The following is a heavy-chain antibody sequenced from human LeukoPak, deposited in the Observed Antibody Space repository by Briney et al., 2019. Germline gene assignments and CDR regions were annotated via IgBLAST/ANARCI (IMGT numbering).Heavy chain of an antibody. CDR1: GFTFSSFS. D-gene: IGHD3-10*01. V-gene: IGHV3-48*01. Sequence: PGGSLRLSCAASGFTFSSFSMNWVRQAPGKGLEWVSYISSSSSTIYYADSVKGRFTISRDNAKNSLYLQMNSLRAEDTAVYYCARICWFGGSGSYRKLSCTDYWGQGTLVTVSS. J-gene: IGHJ4*02. CDR3: ARICWFGGSGSYRKLSCTDY. CDR2: ISSSSSTI.